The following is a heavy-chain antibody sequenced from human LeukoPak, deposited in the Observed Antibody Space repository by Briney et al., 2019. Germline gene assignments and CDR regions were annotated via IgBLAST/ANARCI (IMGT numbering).Heavy chain of an antibody. CDR1: GGTFSSYA. Sequence: EASVKVSCKASGGTFSSYAISWVRQAPGQGLEWMGGIIPIFGTANYAQKFQGRVTITADESTSTAYMELSSLRSEDTAVYYCARGARSIAAAALPNWGQGTLVTVSS. D-gene: IGHD6-13*01. J-gene: IGHJ4*02. CDR2: IIPIFGTA. V-gene: IGHV1-69*01. CDR3: ARGARSIAAAALPN.